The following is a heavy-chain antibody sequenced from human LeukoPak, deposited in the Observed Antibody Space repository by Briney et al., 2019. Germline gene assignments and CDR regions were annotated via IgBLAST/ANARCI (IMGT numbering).Heavy chain of an antibody. CDR3: ARNAEMATIDY. V-gene: IGHV4-59*01. Sequence: SETLSLTCTVSGGSLSSYYWSWIRQPPGKGLEWIGYIYYSGSTNYLPSLKSRVTISVDTSKNQFSLKLSSVTAADTAVYYCARNAEMATIDYWGQGTLVTVSS. J-gene: IGHJ4*02. CDR2: IYYSGST. CDR1: GGSLSSYY. D-gene: IGHD5-24*01.